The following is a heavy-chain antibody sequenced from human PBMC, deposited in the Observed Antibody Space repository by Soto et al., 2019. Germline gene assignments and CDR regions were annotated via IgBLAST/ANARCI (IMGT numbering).Heavy chain of an antibody. J-gene: IGHJ4*02. V-gene: IGHV3-30*18. CDR1: GFTFSSYG. CDR2: ISYDGSNK. D-gene: IGHD3-22*01. Sequence: GGSLRLSCAASGFTFSSYGMHWVRQAPGKGLEWVAVISYDGSNKYYADSVKGRFTISRDNSKNTLYLQMNSLRAEDTAVYYCAKEWVYDSSGWSFDYWGQGTLVTVSS. CDR3: AKEWVYDSSGWSFDY.